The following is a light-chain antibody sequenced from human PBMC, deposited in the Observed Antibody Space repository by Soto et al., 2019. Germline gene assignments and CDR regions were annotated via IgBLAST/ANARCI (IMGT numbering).Light chain of an antibody. CDR2: DVR. V-gene: IGLV2-14*03. Sequence: QSALTQPASVSGSPGQTVTISCSGTSSDVGGYTYVSWYQQHPGKAPTLMIYDVRNRPSGPSSRFSGSNSANTSSLISSVLHAEDDADYCCTSYTSMSTLGVFGGGTKLTVL. CDR1: SSDVGGYTY. CDR3: TSYTSMSTLGV. J-gene: IGLJ2*01.